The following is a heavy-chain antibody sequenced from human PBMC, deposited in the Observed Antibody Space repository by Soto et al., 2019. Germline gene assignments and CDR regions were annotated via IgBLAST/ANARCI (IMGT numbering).Heavy chain of an antibody. CDR1: GFTSSSYA. J-gene: IGHJ5*02. Sequence: PGGSLRLSCAASGFTSSSYAMSWVRQAPGKGLEWVSSISGSGSSTYYADSVTGRFIISRDNSKNTLYLQMNSLRAEDTAVYYCARALYYYDSSGYYGSWGQGTLVTVSS. CDR2: ISGSGSST. V-gene: IGHV3-23*01. D-gene: IGHD3-22*01. CDR3: ARALYYYDSSGYYGS.